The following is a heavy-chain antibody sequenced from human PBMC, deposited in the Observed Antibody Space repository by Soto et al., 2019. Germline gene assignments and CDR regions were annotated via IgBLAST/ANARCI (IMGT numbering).Heavy chain of an antibody. CDR3: ATRRLGVPSPPDFDH. CDR2: FVPLFGTT. CDR1: GGSFSGYA. Sequence: QLVQSGSELEKPASSVKVSCQASGGSFSGYALTWMRLAPGQGLERMGVFVPLFGTTNYEQTFPGRITITADESTRTAYMELDTLTSADTAVYYCATRRLGVPSPPDFDHWGQGTLVIVSS. V-gene: IGHV1-69*01. J-gene: IGHJ4*02.